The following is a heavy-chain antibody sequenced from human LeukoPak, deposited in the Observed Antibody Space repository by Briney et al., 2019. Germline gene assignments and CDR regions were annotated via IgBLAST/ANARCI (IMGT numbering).Heavy chain of an antibody. V-gene: IGHV1-8*01. CDR2: MNPNSGNT. J-gene: IGHJ4*02. Sequence: ASVKVSCKASGYTFTSYDINWVRQATGQGLEWMGWMNPNSGNTGYAQKFQGRVTMTRNTSISTAYMELSSLRSEDTAVYYCARVSPRQQLVDYWGQRTLVTVSS. CDR1: GYTFTSYD. D-gene: IGHD6-13*01. CDR3: ARVSPRQQLVDY.